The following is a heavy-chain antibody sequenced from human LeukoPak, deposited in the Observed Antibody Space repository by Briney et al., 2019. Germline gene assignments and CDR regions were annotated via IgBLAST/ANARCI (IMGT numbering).Heavy chain of an antibody. Sequence: ASVKVSCKASGYTFTSYYMHWVRQAPGQGLEWMGIINPSGGSTSHAQKFQGRVTMTRDTSTSTVYMELSSLRSEDTAVYYCARGGYCSSTSPTPPPYYYYGMDVWGQGTTVTVSS. J-gene: IGHJ6*02. CDR2: INPSGGST. D-gene: IGHD2-2*01. CDR1: GYTFTSYY. CDR3: ARGGYCSSTSPTPPPYYYYGMDV. V-gene: IGHV1-46*01.